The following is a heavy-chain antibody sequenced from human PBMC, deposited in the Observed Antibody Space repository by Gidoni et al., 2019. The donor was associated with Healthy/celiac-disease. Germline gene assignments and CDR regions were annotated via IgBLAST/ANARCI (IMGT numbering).Heavy chain of an antibody. CDR1: GVTLSDYA. CDR2: IRRAGVST. J-gene: IGHJ3*02. V-gene: IGHV3-64*02. CDR3: ARALGYSYGYLLDAFDI. D-gene: IGHD5-18*01. Sequence: EVKLGESGDGWVQPGGSLRLSCAATGVTLSDYAMHWVRQAPGKGLGYVSAIRRAGVSTYYADSVKGRFTSSGDNSMNTLYLQLGILSAEDMAVYYWARALGYSYGYLLDAFDIWGQGTMVTVSS.